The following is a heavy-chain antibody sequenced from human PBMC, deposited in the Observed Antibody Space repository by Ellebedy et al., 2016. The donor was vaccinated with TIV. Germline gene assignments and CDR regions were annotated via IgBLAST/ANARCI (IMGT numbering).Heavy chain of an antibody. CDR1: GFTFSSHW. V-gene: IGHV3-74*01. CDR2: ISSDGSYT. Sequence: GESLEISCTASGFTFSSHWMHWVRQAPGKGLVWVSRISSDGSYTSYADSVKGRFTISRDNAKNTLYLQMNSLRAEDTATYYCVKGSGTMDVWGQGTTVTVSS. J-gene: IGHJ6*02. D-gene: IGHD1-1*01. CDR3: VKGSGTMDV.